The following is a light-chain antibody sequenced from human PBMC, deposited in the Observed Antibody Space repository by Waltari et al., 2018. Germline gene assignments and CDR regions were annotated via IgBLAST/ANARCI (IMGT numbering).Light chain of an antibody. CDR1: QTVGSSS. J-gene: IGKJ1*01. CDR2: RAS. CDR3: QQHGTLPGT. Sequence: CRASQTVGSSSLVWYQQKHGQASRLVIYRASMRANGIPDRFSGGRYGTDVSLTISRLGPEDCAVYYCQQHGTLPGTFGQGTKVEIK. V-gene: IGKV3-20*01.